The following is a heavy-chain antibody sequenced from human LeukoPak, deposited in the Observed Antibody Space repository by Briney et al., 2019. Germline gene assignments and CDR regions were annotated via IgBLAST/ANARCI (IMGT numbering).Heavy chain of an antibody. CDR2: IWYDGSNK. CDR3: AGRRDGFDI. CDR1: GFTFSSYG. Sequence: GGSLRLSCAASGFTFSSYGMHWVRQAPGKGLEWVAVIWYDGSNKYYADSVKGRFTISRDNSKNTLHLQMNSLRAEDTALYYCAGRRDGFDIWGQGTMVTVSS. J-gene: IGHJ3*02. V-gene: IGHV3-33*01.